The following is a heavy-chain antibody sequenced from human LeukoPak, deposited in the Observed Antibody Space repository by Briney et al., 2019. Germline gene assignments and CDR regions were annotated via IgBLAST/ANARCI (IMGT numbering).Heavy chain of an antibody. J-gene: IGHJ4*02. CDR2: INHSGST. CDR3: ASLMGAPDY. Sequence: SETLSLTCAVYGGSFNGYYWSWIRQPPGKGLEWIGEINHSGSTNYNPSLKSRVTISVDTSKNQFSLKLSSVTAADTAVYYCASLMGAPDYWGQGTLVTVSS. CDR1: GGSFNGYY. V-gene: IGHV4-34*01. D-gene: IGHD1-26*01.